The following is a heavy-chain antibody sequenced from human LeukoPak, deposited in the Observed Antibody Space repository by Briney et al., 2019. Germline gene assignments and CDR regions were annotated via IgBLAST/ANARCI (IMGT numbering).Heavy chain of an antibody. V-gene: IGHV1-2*02. Sequence: ALVKVSCKASGYTFTGYYMHWVRQAPGQGLEWMGWINPNSGGTNYAQKFQGRVTMTRDASISTAYMELSRLRSDDTAVYYCARENYFYDSSGYSNDAFDIWGQGTMVTVSS. CDR2: INPNSGGT. CDR3: ARENYFYDSSGYSNDAFDI. D-gene: IGHD3-22*01. CDR1: GYTFTGYY. J-gene: IGHJ3*02.